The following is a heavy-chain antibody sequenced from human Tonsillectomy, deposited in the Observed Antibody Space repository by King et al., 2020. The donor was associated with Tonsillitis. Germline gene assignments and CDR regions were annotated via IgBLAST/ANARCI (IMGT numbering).Heavy chain of an antibody. J-gene: IGHJ6*02. D-gene: IGHD5-18*01. CDR2: ISYDGSNK. Sequence: VQLVESGGGVVQPGRSLRLSCAASGFTFSSYAMHWVRQAPGKGLEWVAVISYDGSNKYYADSVKGRFTISRDNSKNTLYLQMNSLRAEDTAVYYCARTGLVEYSYGYEGHGMDVWGQGTTVTVSS. CDR1: GFTFSSYA. V-gene: IGHV3-30-3*01. CDR3: ARTGLVEYSYGYEGHGMDV.